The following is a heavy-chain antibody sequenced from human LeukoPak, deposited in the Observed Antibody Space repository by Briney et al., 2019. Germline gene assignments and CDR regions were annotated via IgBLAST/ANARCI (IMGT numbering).Heavy chain of an antibody. Sequence: GGSLRLSCAASGFTFSDYYMSWIREAPGKGLEWVSYISSRGSTIYYADSVKGRFTISRDNAKNSLYLQMNSLRAEDTAVYYCARRGMGALYYYYYYMDVWGKGTTVTVSS. CDR1: GFTFSDYY. CDR2: ISSRGSTI. J-gene: IGHJ6*03. V-gene: IGHV3-11*04. CDR3: ARRGMGALYYYYYYMDV. D-gene: IGHD1-26*01.